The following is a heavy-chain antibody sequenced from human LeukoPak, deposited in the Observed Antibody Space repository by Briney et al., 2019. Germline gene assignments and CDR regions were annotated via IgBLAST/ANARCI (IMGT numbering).Heavy chain of an antibody. CDR3: ARAPNYYDSSGYYYRDYYMDV. Sequence: PSETLSLTCTVSGGSISSGSYYWSWIRQPAGKGLEWIGRIYTSGSTNYNPSLKSRVTISVDTSKNQFSLKLSSVTAADTAVYYCARAPNYYDSSGYYYRDYYMDVWGKGTTVTVSS. CDR2: IYTSGST. V-gene: IGHV4-61*02. J-gene: IGHJ6*03. CDR1: GGSISSGSYY. D-gene: IGHD3-22*01.